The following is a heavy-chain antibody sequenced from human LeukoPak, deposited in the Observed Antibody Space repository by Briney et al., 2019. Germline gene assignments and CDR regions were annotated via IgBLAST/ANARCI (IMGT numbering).Heavy chain of an antibody. V-gene: IGHV4-34*01. D-gene: IGHD2-2*01. CDR1: GGSFSGYY. J-gene: IGHJ5*02. CDR3: ARDSSKSTWFDT. Sequence: SETLSLTCAVYGGSFSGYYWSWIRQPPGKGLEWIGEINHSGSTNYNPPLKSRVTMSVDKSKNQFSLKLSSVTAADTAVYYCARDSSKSTWFDTWGQGTLVSVSS. CDR2: INHSGST.